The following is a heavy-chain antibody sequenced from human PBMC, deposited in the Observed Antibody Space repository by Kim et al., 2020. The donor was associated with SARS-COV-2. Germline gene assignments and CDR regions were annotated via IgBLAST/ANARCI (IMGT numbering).Heavy chain of an antibody. J-gene: IGHJ6*03. D-gene: IGHD2-2*01. CDR3: ATRVCSSTSCYLHYYYYMDV. CDR1: GGSISSGDYY. CDR2: IYYSGST. V-gene: IGHV4-30-4*01. Sequence: SETLSLTCTVSGGSISSGDYYWSWIRQPPGKGLEWIGYIYYSGSTYYNPSLKSRVTISVDTSKNQFSLKLSSVTAADTAVYYCATRVCSSTSCYLHYYYYMDVWGKGTTVTVSS.